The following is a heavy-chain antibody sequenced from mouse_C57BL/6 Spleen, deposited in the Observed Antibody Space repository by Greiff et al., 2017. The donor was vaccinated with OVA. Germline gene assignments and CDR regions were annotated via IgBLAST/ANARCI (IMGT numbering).Heavy chain of an antibody. CDR3: AGECSYGAMDY. D-gene: IGHD1-1*01. CDR1: GYSITSGYY. J-gene: IGHJ4*01. CDR2: ISYDGSN. V-gene: IGHV3-6*01. Sequence: EVQLVESGPGLVKPSQSLSLTCSVTGYSITSGYYWNWIRQFPGNKLEWMGYISYDGSNNYNPSLKNRISITRDTSKNQFFLKLNSVTTEDTATYYCAGECSYGAMDYWGQGTSVTVSS.